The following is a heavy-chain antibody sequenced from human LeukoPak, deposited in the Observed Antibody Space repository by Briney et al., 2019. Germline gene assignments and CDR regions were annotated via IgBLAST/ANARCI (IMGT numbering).Heavy chain of an antibody. Sequence: SGTLSLTCAVSGGFIRSINWWSWVRQPPGKGLEWLGEMHHSGSTNYNPSLKSRVTISVDTSKKQFSLKLTSVTAADTAVYHCARQGISGTHYASFDPWGQGTLVTVSS. V-gene: IGHV4-4*02. J-gene: IGHJ5*02. CDR2: MHHSGST. CDR3: ARQGISGTHYASFDP. D-gene: IGHD3-10*01. CDR1: GGFIRSINW.